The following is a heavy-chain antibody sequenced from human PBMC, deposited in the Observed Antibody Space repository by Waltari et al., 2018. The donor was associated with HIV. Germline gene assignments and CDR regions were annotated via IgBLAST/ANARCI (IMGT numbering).Heavy chain of an antibody. CDR1: GFSPSTSGMC. V-gene: IGHV2-70*15. CDR3: ARIPGDDYGDYYYYGMDV. J-gene: IGHJ6*02. CDR2: IDWDDDK. D-gene: IGHD4-17*01. Sequence: QVTLRESGPALVKPTQTLTLTCTFSGFSPSTSGMCLRWFRQPPGQALEWLARIDWDDDKYYSTSLKTRLTISKDTSKNQVVLTMTNMDPVDTATYYCARIPGDDYGDYYYYGMDVWGQGTTVTVSS.